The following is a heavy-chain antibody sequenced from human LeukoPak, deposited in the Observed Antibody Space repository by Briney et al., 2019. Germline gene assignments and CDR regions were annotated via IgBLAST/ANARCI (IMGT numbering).Heavy chain of an antibody. D-gene: IGHD3-22*01. V-gene: IGHV3-23*01. CDR1: GFTFSSYV. CDR3: AKESSSGYFN. Sequence: GGSLRLSCAASGFTFSSYVMNWVRQAPGKGLEWVSTISGSGGSTCYADSVKGRFTISRDNSKNTLYLEMNSLRAEDTAIYYCAKESSSGYFNWGQGTLVSVSS. CDR2: ISGSGGST. J-gene: IGHJ4*02.